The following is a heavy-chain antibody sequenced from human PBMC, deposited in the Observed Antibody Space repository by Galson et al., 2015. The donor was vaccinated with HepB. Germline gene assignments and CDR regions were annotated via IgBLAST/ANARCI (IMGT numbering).Heavy chain of an antibody. J-gene: IGHJ6*02. CDR1: GYTFTSYG. Sequence: SVKVSCKASGYTFTSYGISWVRQAPGQGLEWMGWISAYNGNTNYAQKLQGRVTMTTDTSTSTAYMELRSLRSDDTAVYYCARVYCSGGSCYRNYYYYGMDVWGQGTTVTVSS. CDR2: ISAYNGNT. D-gene: IGHD2-15*01. V-gene: IGHV1-18*04. CDR3: ARVYCSGGSCYRNYYYYGMDV.